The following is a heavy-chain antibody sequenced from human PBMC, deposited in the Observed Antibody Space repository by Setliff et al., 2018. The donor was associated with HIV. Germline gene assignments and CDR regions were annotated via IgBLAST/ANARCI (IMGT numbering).Heavy chain of an antibody. CDR3: ARHVEAGSPNTHSYYMDV. V-gene: IGHV4-39*01. D-gene: IGHD6-13*01. CDR2: SSYSGST. CDR1: GCSISSGVYY. J-gene: IGHJ6*03. Sequence: PSETLSLTWTVSGCSISSGVYYWGWIRLHPGTGLEWIGISSYSGSTPNSPSLRSRIYLSVDTSKKEFSLRLSSVTAADTAIYYCARHVEAGSPNTHSYYMDVWGKGTTVTVSS.